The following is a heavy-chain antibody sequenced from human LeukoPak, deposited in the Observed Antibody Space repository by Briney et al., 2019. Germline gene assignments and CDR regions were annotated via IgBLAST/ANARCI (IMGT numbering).Heavy chain of an antibody. D-gene: IGHD3-22*01. CDR1: GGTFSSYA. V-gene: IGHV1-69*05. Sequence: SVKVSCKASGGTFSSYAISWVRQAPGQGLERMGGIIPIFGTANYAQKFQGRVTITTDESTSTAYMELSSLRSEDTAVYYCARGASVYYYDSSGYYWFDYWGQGTLVTVSS. CDR2: IIPIFGTA. CDR3: ARGASVYYYDSSGYYWFDY. J-gene: IGHJ4*02.